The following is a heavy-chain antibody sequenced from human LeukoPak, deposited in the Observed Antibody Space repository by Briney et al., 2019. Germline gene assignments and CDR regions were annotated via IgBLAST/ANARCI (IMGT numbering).Heavy chain of an antibody. CDR3: ARARGYSYGYPAYYHYYYYYMDV. J-gene: IGHJ6*03. CDR2: INHSGST. V-gene: IGHV4-34*01. CDR1: GGSFSGYY. D-gene: IGHD5-18*01. Sequence: PSETLSLTCAVYGGSFSGYYWSWIRQPPGKGLEWIGEINHSGSTNHNPSLKSRVTISVDTSKNQFSLKLSSVTAADTAVYYCARARGYSYGYPAYYHYYYYYMDVWGKGTTVTVSS.